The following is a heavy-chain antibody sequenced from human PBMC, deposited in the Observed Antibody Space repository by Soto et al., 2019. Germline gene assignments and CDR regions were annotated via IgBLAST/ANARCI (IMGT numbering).Heavy chain of an antibody. J-gene: IGHJ6*03. CDR3: ARAAAGGKDYYYYYYMDV. CDR1: GYSFTSYW. V-gene: IGHV5-51*01. CDR2: IYPGDSDT. Sequence: GGSLRLSCKGSGYSFTSYWIGWVRQMPGKGLEWMGIIYPGDSDTSYSPSFQGQVTISADKSISTAYLQWSSLKASDTAMYYCARAAAGGKDYYYYYYMDVWGKGTTVTVSS. D-gene: IGHD6-13*01.